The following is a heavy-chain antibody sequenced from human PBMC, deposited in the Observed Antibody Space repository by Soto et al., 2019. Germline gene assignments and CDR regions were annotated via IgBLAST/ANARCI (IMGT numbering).Heavy chain of an antibody. D-gene: IGHD6-13*01. CDR1: GFTFSGSA. Sequence: PGGSLRLSCAASGFTFSGSAMHWVRQASGKGLEWVGRIRSKANSYATAYAASVKGRFTISRDDSKNTAYLQMNSLKTEDTAVYYCTRFKGSSSWYLDSWGQGTLVTVSS. V-gene: IGHV3-73*01. CDR2: IRSKANSYAT. J-gene: IGHJ4*02. CDR3: TRFKGSSSWYLDS.